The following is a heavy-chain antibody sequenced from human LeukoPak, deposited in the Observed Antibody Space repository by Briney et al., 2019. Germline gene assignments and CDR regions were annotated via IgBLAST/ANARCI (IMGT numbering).Heavy chain of an antibody. CDR3: ARANCVNGVCYHFDY. Sequence: GGSLRLSCTASGLTFGDYAMSWVRQAPGKGLEWVGFIRKKGFGGTTEYAAPVKGRFTISRDDSNSVAYLQMNSLKTEDTAVYYCARANCVNGVCYHFDYWGQGTLVTVSS. CDR1: GLTFGDYA. J-gene: IGHJ4*02. D-gene: IGHD2-8*01. V-gene: IGHV3-49*04. CDR2: IRKKGFGGTT.